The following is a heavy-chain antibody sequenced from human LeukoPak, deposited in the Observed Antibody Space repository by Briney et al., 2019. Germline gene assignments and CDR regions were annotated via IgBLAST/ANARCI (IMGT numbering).Heavy chain of an antibody. CDR3: ARSIAAAGPRGYFDY. Sequence: PGGSLRLSCAASGFIFSRYWMSWVRQAPGKGLEWVAVISYDGSNKYYADSVKGRFTISRDNSKNTLYLQMNSLGAEDTAVYYCARSIAAAGPRGYFDYWGQGTLVTVSS. J-gene: IGHJ4*02. CDR1: GFIFSRYW. V-gene: IGHV3-30-3*01. D-gene: IGHD6-13*01. CDR2: ISYDGSNK.